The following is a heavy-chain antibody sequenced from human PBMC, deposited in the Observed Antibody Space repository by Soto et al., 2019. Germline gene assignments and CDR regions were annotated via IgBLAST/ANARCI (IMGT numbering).Heavy chain of an antibody. J-gene: IGHJ6*01. CDR2: ISYDGSNK. CDR3: ARVMDTAMVYSTWYYYYYYGMDV. D-gene: IGHD5-18*01. CDR1: GFTFSSYA. V-gene: IGHV3-30-3*01. Sequence: QVQLVESGGGVVQPGRSLRLSCAASGFTFSSYAMHWVRQAPGKGLEWVAVISYDGSNKYYADSVKGRFTISRDNSKNTLYLQMNSLRAEDTAVYYCARVMDTAMVYSTWYYYYYYGMDVW.